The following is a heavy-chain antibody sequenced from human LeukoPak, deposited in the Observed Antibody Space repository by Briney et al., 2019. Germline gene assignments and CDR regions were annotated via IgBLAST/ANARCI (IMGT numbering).Heavy chain of an antibody. J-gene: IGHJ6*02. CDR1: GYSFISYW. D-gene: IGHD2-2*01. V-gene: IGHV5-10-1*01. Sequence: GESLKISCKGSGYSFISYWINWVRQTPGKGLEWMGRIDPSDSYTNYSPSFQGHVTISADKSISTAYLQWSSLKASDTAMYYCARIDCSSASCLYYYGMDVWGQGTTVTVSS. CDR2: IDPSDSYT. CDR3: ARIDCSSASCLYYYGMDV.